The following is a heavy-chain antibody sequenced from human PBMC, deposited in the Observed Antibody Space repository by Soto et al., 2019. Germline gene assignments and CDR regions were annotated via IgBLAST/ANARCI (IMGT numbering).Heavy chain of an antibody. J-gene: IGHJ3*01. V-gene: IGHV1-69*13. D-gene: IGHD6-19*01. CDR1: GGTFSSYA. CDR2: IIPIFGTA. CDR3: AGGGSGGYSWGVFDF. Sequence: SVKVSCKASGGTFSSYAISWVRQAPGQGLEWMGGIIPIFGTANYAQKFQGRVTITADESTSTAYMELSSLRSEDTAVYYCAGGGSGGYSWGVFDFWGQGTRVTASS.